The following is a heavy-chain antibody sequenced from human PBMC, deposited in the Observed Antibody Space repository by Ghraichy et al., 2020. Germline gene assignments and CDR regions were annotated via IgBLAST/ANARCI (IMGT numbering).Heavy chain of an antibody. CDR1: GFTFSSYG. J-gene: IGHJ6*02. CDR3: AKDLIAARLNYYYYGMDV. D-gene: IGHD6-6*01. V-gene: IGHV3-30*02. CDR2: IRYDGSNK. Sequence: GGSLRLSCAASGFTFSSYGMHWVRQAPGKGLEWVAFIRYDGSNKYYADSVKGRFTISRDNSKNTLYLQMNSLRAEDTAVYYCAKDLIAARLNYYYYGMDVWGQGTTVTVSS.